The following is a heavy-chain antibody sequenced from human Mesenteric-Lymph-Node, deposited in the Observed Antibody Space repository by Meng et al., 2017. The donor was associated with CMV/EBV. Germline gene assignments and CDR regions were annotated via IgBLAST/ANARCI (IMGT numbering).Heavy chain of an antibody. D-gene: IGHD2-2*01. CDR3: ARPVVPAAIHYFHY. J-gene: IGHJ4*02. CDR1: GFTLSSYG. CDR2: MRYDGSNQ. V-gene: IGHV3-30*02. Sequence: GGSLRLSCAASGFTLSSYGMHWVRQAPGKGLEWVAFMRYDGSNQYYADSVKGRFTMSRDNSKHTLYLQMDNLRVEDAAVYYCARPVVPAAIHYFHYWGQGTLVTVSS.